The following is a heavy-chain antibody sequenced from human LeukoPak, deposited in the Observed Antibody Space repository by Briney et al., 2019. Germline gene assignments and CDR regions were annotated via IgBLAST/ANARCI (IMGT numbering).Heavy chain of an antibody. Sequence: PGGSLRLSCAASGFTFSTNAMAWVRQAPGKGLEWVSFIGGSGGSTYYADSVKGRFTISRDNSKNTLYLQMNSLRAEDTAVYYCAKSPIRDDSSGYWYYFDYWGQGTLVTVSS. J-gene: IGHJ4*02. CDR3: AKSPIRDDSSGYWYYFDY. CDR1: GFTFSTNA. D-gene: IGHD3-22*01. V-gene: IGHV3-23*01. CDR2: IGGSGGST.